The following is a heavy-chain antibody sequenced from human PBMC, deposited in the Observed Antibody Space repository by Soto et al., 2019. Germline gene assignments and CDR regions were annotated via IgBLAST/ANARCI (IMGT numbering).Heavy chain of an antibody. CDR1: GFTFSDYY. Sequence: PGGSLRLSCAASGFTFSDYYMSWIRQAPGKGLEWVSYISSSGSTIYYADSVKGRFTISRDNSKNTLYLQMNSLRAEDTAVYYCAKDSLRYCSSTSCPIMDVWGQGT. J-gene: IGHJ6*02. V-gene: IGHV3-11*01. D-gene: IGHD2-2*01. CDR3: AKDSLRYCSSTSCPIMDV. CDR2: ISSSGSTI.